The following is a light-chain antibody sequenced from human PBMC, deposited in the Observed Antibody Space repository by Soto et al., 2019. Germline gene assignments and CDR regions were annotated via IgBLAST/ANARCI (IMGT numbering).Light chain of an antibody. Sequence: IVLTQSPGTLSLSPGERATLSCRASQTVSSNYLAWYQQRPGQAPGLLIYDASTRATGTPDRFSGSGSGTDFTLTISRLEPEDFAVYYCQQFGSSPRAFGQGTKVEIK. CDR2: DAS. CDR3: QQFGSSPRA. V-gene: IGKV3-20*01. J-gene: IGKJ1*01. CDR1: QTVSSNY.